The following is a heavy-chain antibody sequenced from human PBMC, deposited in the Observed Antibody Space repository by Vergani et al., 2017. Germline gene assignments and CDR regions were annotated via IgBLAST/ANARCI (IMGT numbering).Heavy chain of an antibody. Sequence: VQLVESGGGLVQPGGSLKLSCAASGFTFSGYAMHWVRQAPGKGLEWVAVISYDGSNKYYADSVKGRFTISRDNSKNTLYLQMNSLRAEDTAVYYCARDRDGRAVAGCFDYWGQGTLVTVSS. CDR3: ARDRDGRAVAGCFDY. CDR1: GFTFSGYA. V-gene: IGHV3-30-3*01. CDR2: ISYDGSNK. D-gene: IGHD6-19*01. J-gene: IGHJ4*02.